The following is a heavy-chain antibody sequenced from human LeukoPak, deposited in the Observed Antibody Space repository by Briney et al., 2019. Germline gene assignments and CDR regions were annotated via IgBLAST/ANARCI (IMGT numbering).Heavy chain of an antibody. CDR1: GGSISSYY. CDR3: ARGHSLLLWFGGFDP. Sequence: SETLSLTCTVSGGSISSYYWSWIRQPPGKGLEWIGYIYYSGSTNYNPSLKSRVTISVDTSKNQFSLKLSSVTAADTAVYYCARGHSLLLWFGGFDPWGQGTLVTVSS. J-gene: IGHJ5*02. D-gene: IGHD3-10*01. V-gene: IGHV4-59*12. CDR2: IYYSGST.